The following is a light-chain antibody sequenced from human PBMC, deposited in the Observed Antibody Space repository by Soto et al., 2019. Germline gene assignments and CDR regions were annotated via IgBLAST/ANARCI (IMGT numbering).Light chain of an antibody. Sequence: SVLAQSPGAQSLSPGERAALCCRASQGVSSSYLAWYQQKPSQAPRLLIYGASTRATGIPDRFSGSGSGTDFTLTISRLEPEDFAVYYCQQYGGSPRTFGQGTKVDIK. V-gene: IGKV3-20*01. J-gene: IGKJ1*01. CDR1: QGVSSSY. CDR2: GAS. CDR3: QQYGGSPRT.